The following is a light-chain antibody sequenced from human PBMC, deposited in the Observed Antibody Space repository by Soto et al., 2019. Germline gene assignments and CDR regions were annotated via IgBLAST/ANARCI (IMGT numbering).Light chain of an antibody. CDR2: DAY. CDR3: HQYHSPPQT. J-gene: IGKJ2*01. CDR1: QSFLGL. Sequence: EVVLTHSPVTLSLSPGERSTLSCRASQSFLGLLAWYQQKPGQAPRLLIYDAYDRATGISDKFSGSGSGTDFCLTISRLEPEDSAVYYCHQYHSPPQTFGQGTKVDIK. V-gene: IGKV3-11*01.